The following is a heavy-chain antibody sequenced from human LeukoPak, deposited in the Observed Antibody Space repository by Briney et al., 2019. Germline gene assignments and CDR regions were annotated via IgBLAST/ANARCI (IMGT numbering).Heavy chain of an antibody. CDR3: AKDPVARSASPPGDY. J-gene: IGHJ4*02. Sequence: GGSLRLSGAASGFTFSIYGMHWVRQAPGKGLEWVALTSHDGYNKYYADSVKGRFTISRDNSKNTLYLQMNSLRTEDTAIYYCAKDPVARSASPPGDYWGQGTLVTVSS. CDR2: TSHDGYNK. V-gene: IGHV3-30*18. CDR1: GFTFSIYG. D-gene: IGHD1-26*01.